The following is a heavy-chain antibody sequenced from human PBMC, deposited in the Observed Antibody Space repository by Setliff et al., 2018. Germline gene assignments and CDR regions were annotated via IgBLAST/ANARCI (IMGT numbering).Heavy chain of an antibody. Sequence: GSLRLSCAASGFTFSSYWMHWVRQAPGKGLVWVSRINSDGSSTSYADSVKGRFTISRDNAKNTLYLQMNSLRAEDTAVYYCARHNTNLQPNDYWGQGTLVTVSS. D-gene: IGHD1-1*01. J-gene: IGHJ4*02. CDR3: ARHNTNLQPNDY. V-gene: IGHV3-74*01. CDR1: GFTFSSYW. CDR2: INSDGSST.